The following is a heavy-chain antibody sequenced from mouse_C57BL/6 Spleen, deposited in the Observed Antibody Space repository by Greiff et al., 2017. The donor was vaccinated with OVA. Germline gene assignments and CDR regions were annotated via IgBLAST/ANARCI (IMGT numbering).Heavy chain of an antibody. CDR2: ISYDGSN. J-gene: IGHJ2*01. CDR1: GYSITSGYY. Sequence: EVKLQESGPGLVKPSQSLSLTCSVTGYSITSGYYWNWIRQFPGNKLEWMGYISYDGSNNYNPSLKNRISITRDTSKNQFFLKLNSVTTEDTATYYCARGDYDYPDYWGQGTTLTVSS. D-gene: IGHD2-4*01. V-gene: IGHV3-6*01. CDR3: ARGDYDYPDY.